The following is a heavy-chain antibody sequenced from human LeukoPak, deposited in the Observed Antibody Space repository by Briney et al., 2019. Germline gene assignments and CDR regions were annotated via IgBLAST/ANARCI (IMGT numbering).Heavy chain of an antibody. CDR1: GFSLSNYV. V-gene: IGHV3-23*01. D-gene: IGHD7-27*01. J-gene: IGHJ2*01. CDR3: AKVRPSGDFDWYFDL. CDR2: LTGSGGRI. Sequence: PGGSLRISCAASGFSLSNYVMTWVRQAPGQGLEWVSSLTGSGGRINYADSVKGRFTITRDNSRNTLYLQMSGLRAEDTAIYYCAKVRPSGDFDWYFDLWGRGTLVTVSS.